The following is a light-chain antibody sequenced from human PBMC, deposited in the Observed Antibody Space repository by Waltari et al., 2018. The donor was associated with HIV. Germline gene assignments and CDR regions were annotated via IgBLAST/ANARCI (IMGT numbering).Light chain of an antibody. Sequence: DIVMTQSPDSLAVSMGERATINCKSSQGVLYTSNNKNFLAWYQQKPGQPPKLLIYWASTRKSGVPGRFSGSGSGTDFTLTISSLQAEDVAVYSLQQYYHAHLTFGGGSMVVI. J-gene: IGKJ4*01. CDR2: WAS. V-gene: IGKV4-1*01. CDR3: QQYYHAHLT. CDR1: QGVLYTSNNKNF.